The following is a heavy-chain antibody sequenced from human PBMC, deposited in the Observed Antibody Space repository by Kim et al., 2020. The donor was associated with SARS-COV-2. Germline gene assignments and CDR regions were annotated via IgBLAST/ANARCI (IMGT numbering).Heavy chain of an antibody. Sequence: SETLSLTCTVSGGSISSSSYYWGWIRQPPGKGLEWIGTIYYSGSTYYNPSLKSRVTISVDTSKNQFSLKLKSVTAADTAVYFCARHLGTRDEADMADYWGQGTLVTVSS. CDR3: ARHLGTRDEADMADY. V-gene: IGHV4-39*01. D-gene: IGHD2-2*01. CDR1: GGSISSSSYY. J-gene: IGHJ4*02. CDR2: IYYSGST.